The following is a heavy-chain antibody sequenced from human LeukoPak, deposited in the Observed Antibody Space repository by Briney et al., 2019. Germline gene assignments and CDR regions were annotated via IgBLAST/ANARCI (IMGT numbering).Heavy chain of an antibody. V-gene: IGHV3-23*01. Sequence: GGSLRLSCAVSGITLSNYGMSWVRQAPGKGLEWVAGISDSGGKTNYADSVKGRFTISRDNPKNTLYPQMNSLRAEDTAVYFCAKRGVVIRVILVGFHKEAYYFDSWGQGALVTVSS. CDR1: GITLSNYG. D-gene: IGHD3-22*01. J-gene: IGHJ4*02. CDR2: ISDSGGKT. CDR3: AKRGVVIRVILVGFHKEAYYFDS.